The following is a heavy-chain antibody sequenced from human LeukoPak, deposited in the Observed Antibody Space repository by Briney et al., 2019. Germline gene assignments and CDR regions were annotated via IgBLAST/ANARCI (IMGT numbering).Heavy chain of an antibody. J-gene: IGHJ4*02. CDR2: INHSGST. Sequence: KTSETLSLTCAVYGGSFSGYYWSWIRQPPGKGLEWIGEINHSGSTNYNPSLKSRVTISVDTSKNQFSLKLSSVAAADTAVYYCARRGRVYYGSGSYYMRWDYWGQGTLVTVSS. V-gene: IGHV4-34*01. CDR3: ARRGRVYYGSGSYYMRWDY. CDR1: GGSFSGYY. D-gene: IGHD3-10*01.